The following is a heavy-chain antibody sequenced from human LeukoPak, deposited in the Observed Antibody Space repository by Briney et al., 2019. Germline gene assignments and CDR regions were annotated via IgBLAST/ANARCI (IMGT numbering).Heavy chain of an antibody. V-gene: IGHV4-34*01. CDR2: INHSGST. D-gene: IGHD3-10*01. Sequence: SETLSLTCAVYGGSFSGYCWSWIRQPPGKGLEWIGEINHSGSTNYNPSLKSRVTISVDTSKNQFSLKLSSVTAADTAVYYCARYYYGSGSYFPRHYYYYMDVWGKGTTVTVSS. CDR3: ARYYYGSGSYFPRHYYYYMDV. J-gene: IGHJ6*03. CDR1: GGSFSGYC.